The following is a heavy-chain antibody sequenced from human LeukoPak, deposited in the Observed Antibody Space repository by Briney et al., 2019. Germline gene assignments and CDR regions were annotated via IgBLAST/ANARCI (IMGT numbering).Heavy chain of an antibody. CDR2: IYYSGST. CDR1: GGSISSGDYY. Sequence: SQTLSLTCTVSGGSISSGDYYWSWIRQPPGTGLEWIGYIYYSGSTYYNPSLKSRVTISVDTSKNQFSLKLSSVTAADTAVYYCARVRDSSGYYVDAFDIWGQGTMVTVSS. CDR3: ARVRDSSGYYVDAFDI. J-gene: IGHJ3*02. V-gene: IGHV4-30-4*08. D-gene: IGHD3-22*01.